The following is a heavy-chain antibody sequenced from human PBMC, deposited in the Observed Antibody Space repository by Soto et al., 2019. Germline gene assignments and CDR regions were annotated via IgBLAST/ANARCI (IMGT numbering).Heavy chain of an antibody. J-gene: IGHJ4*02. V-gene: IGHV3-30-3*01. CDR1: GFTFSSYV. Sequence: PGGSLRLSCAASGFTFSSYVMHWVRQAPGKGLEWLAVTSQDRSNKYYADCVKGRFTISRDQSKNTLYLQMNSLKDEDLALSYCATGLIRVPHQYCRRRLDARGEAALVRVSS. D-gene: IGHD3-10*01. CDR2: TSQDRSNK. CDR3: ATGLIRVPHQYCRRRLDA.